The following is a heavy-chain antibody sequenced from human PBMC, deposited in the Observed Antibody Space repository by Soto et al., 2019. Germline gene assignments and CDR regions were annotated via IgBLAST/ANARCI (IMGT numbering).Heavy chain of an antibody. CDR3: ARDWDIVVVVAASYFDY. CDR2: ISYDGSNK. Sequence: GESLKISCAASGFTFSSYAMHWVRQAPGKGLEWVAVISYDGSNKYYADSVKGRFTISRDNSKNRLYLQMNSLRAEDTAGYYCARDWDIVVVVAASYFDYWGQGTLVTVSS. J-gene: IGHJ4*02. V-gene: IGHV3-30-3*01. CDR1: GFTFSSYA. D-gene: IGHD2-15*01.